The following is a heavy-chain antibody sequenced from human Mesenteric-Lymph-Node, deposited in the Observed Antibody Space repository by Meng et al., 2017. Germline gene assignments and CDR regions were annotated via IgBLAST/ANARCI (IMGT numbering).Heavy chain of an antibody. V-gene: IGHV4-34*01. J-gene: IGHJ4*02. CDR2: INHGGTT. D-gene: IGHD2-15*01. CDR1: GGSFSGYY. Sequence: QRQLQQGGAGSLKPSYTLSPTCAVDGGSFSGYYWTWIRQPRGKGLEWIGEINHGGTTTYNPSLKSRVSISVDTSKSQFSLKLDSVTAADTAVYYCARGEVDARLRHWGQGTLVTVSS. CDR3: ARGEVDARLRH.